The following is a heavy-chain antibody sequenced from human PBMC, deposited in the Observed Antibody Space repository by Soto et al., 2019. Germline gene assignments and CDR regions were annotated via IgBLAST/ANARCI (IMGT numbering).Heavy chain of an antibody. CDR2: IYYSGST. V-gene: IGHV4-59*01. J-gene: IGHJ4*02. CDR3: ARKAEWLRYCDY. Sequence: QVQLQESGPGLVKPSETLSLTCTVSGGSISSYYWSWIRQPPGKGLEWIGYIYYSGSTNYNPSLKSRVTISVDTSKNQFSLKLSSVTAADTAVYYCARKAEWLRYCDYWGQGTLVTVSS. D-gene: IGHD5-12*01. CDR1: GGSISSYY.